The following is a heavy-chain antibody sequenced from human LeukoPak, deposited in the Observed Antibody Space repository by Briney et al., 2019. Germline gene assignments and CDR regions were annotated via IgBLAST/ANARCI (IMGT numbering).Heavy chain of an antibody. V-gene: IGHV1-69*04. Sequence: GASVKVSCKASGGTFSSYAISWVRQAPGQGLEWMGRIIPILGIANYAQKFQGRVTITADKSTSTAYMELSSLRSEDTAVYYCARGSRRYYDILTGFYYFDYWGQGTLVTVSS. CDR2: IIPILGIA. J-gene: IGHJ4*02. D-gene: IGHD3-9*01. CDR1: GGTFSSYA. CDR3: ARGSRRYYDILTGFYYFDY.